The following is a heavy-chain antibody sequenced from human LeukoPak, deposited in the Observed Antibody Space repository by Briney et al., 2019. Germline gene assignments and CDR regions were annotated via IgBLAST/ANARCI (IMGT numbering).Heavy chain of an antibody. Sequence: SVKVSCKASGFTFTRSAMQWVRQARGQRLEWIGWIVVGSGNTKYAQKFQERVTITRDMSTGTAYMELSSLRSEDTAVYYCAAPGFGLGELPSYFYYYMDVWGKGTTVTISS. D-gene: IGHD3-10*01. CDR2: IVVGSGNT. J-gene: IGHJ6*03. CDR3: AAPGFGLGELPSYFYYYMDV. V-gene: IGHV1-58*02. CDR1: GFTFTRSA.